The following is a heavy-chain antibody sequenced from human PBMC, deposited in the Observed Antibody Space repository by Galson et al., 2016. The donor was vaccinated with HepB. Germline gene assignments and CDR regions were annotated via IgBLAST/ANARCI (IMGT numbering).Heavy chain of an antibody. D-gene: IGHD6-13*01. CDR2: IKQDGSEK. J-gene: IGHJ6*02. CDR1: GFTFNMYW. CDR3: ARAEMGSSWPYGLDV. V-gene: IGHV3-7*03. Sequence: SLRLSCAGSGFTFNMYWMSWVRQAPGKGLEWVANIKQDGSEKYYVDSVKGRFTISRHNAKNSLYLQMNSLRAEDTAVYYCARAEMGSSWPYGLDVWGQGTTVTVSS.